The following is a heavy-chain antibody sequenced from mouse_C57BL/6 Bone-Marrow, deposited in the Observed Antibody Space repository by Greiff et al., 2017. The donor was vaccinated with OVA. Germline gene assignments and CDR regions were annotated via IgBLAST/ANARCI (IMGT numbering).Heavy chain of an antibody. CDR3: ARPYDYEEYWYFDV. V-gene: IGHV5-12*01. J-gene: IGHJ1*03. CDR2: ISNGGGST. CDR1: GFTFSDYY. Sequence: DVHLVESGGGLVQPGGSLKLSCAASGFTFSDYYMYWVRQTPEKRLEWVAYISNGGGSTYYPDTVKGRFTISRDNAKNTLYLQMSRLKSEDTAMYYCARPYDYEEYWYFDVWGTGTTVTVSS. D-gene: IGHD2-4*01.